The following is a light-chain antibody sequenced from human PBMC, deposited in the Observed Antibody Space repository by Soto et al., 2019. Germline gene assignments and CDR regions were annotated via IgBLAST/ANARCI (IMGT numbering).Light chain of an antibody. V-gene: IGKV1-39*01. Sequence: DIQMTQSPSSLSASVGDSVTITCRASENIIRYLNWYQQKPGKAPKLLLFAASSLHTGVPSRFSGSGAVTDFTLTITSLQPEDSATYYCQQSYSTPWTVGPGTTVDI. CDR2: AAS. J-gene: IGKJ1*01. CDR1: ENIIRY. CDR3: QQSYSTPWT.